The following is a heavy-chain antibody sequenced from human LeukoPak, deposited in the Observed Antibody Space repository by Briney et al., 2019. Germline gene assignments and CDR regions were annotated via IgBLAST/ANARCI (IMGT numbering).Heavy chain of an antibody. Sequence: SETLSLTCTVSGGSISSSSYYWGWIRQPPGKGLEWIGSIYYSGSTYYNPSLKSRVTISVDTSRNQFSLKLSSVTAADTAVYYCARAGDIVVVPAGNWFDPWGQGTLVTVSS. CDR1: GGSISSSSYY. CDR3: ARAGDIVVVPAGNWFDP. D-gene: IGHD2-2*01. CDR2: IYYSGST. V-gene: IGHV4-39*01. J-gene: IGHJ5*02.